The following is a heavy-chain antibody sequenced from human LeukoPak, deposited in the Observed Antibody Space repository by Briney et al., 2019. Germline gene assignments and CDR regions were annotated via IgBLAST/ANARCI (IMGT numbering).Heavy chain of an antibody. CDR3: ARGVSSGWSFDAFDI. J-gene: IGHJ3*02. Sequence: SGGSLRLSCAASGFTFSSYAMHWVRQAPGKGLEWVAVISYDGSNKYYADSVKGRFTISRDNSKNTLYLQMNSLRAEDTAVYYCARGVSSGWSFDAFDIWGQGTMVTVSS. CDR2: ISYDGSNK. D-gene: IGHD6-19*01. V-gene: IGHV3-30-3*01. CDR1: GFTFSSYA.